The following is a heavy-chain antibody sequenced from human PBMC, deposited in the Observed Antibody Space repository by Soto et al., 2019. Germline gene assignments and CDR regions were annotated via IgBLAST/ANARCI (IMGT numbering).Heavy chain of an antibody. CDR3: AGDFWSGHPRGY. D-gene: IGHD3-3*01. V-gene: IGHV4-30-4*01. CDR2: IYHSGKT. Sequence: QVQLQESGPGLVKPSQSLSLSCTVSGGPISNGDYYWSWIRQPPGKGLEWIGYIYHSGKTYYNPSLKSRVIISVDTSNNHFSLKVNSVTAADTAVYYCAGDFWSGHPRGYWGQGTLVTVSS. CDR1: GGPISNGDYY. J-gene: IGHJ4*02.